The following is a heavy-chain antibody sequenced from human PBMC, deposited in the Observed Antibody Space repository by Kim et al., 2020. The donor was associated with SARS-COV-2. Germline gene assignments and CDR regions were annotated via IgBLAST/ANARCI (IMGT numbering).Heavy chain of an antibody. D-gene: IGHD3-10*01. CDR3: TTRWAMVQGVIISHDAFDI. CDR1: GFTFSNAW. CDR2: IKSKTDGGTT. Sequence: GGSLRLSCAASGFTFSNAWMSWVRQAPGKGLEWVGRIKSKTDGGTTDYAAPVKGRFTISRDDSKNTLYLQMNSLKTEDTAVYYCTTRWAMVQGVIISHDAFDIWGQWTMVTVSS. J-gene: IGHJ3*02. V-gene: IGHV3-15*01.